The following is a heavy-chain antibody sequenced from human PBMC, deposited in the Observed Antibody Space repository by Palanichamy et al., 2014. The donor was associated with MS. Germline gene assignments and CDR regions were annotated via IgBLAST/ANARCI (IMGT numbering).Heavy chain of an antibody. CDR2: IYYSGST. CDR1: GGSISSSSYY. CDR3: ASTETDTTLVNGHSFYYYGMDV. Sequence: QLQLQESGPGLVKPSETLSLTCTVSGGSISSSSYYWGWIRQPPGKGLEWVGSIYYSGSTSYNPSLKSRVTISVDTSKNQFSLKLSSVTAADTAVYYCASTETDTTLVNGHSFYYYGMDVWGQGTTVTVSS. J-gene: IGHJ6*02. D-gene: IGHD5-18*01. V-gene: IGHV4-39*01.